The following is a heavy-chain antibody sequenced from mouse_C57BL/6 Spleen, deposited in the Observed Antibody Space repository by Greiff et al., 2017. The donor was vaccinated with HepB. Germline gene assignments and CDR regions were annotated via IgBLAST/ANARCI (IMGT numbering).Heavy chain of an antibody. CDR3: ARSAYYYGSSNYFDY. CDR2: IHPNSGST. J-gene: IGHJ2*01. Sequence: QVQLQQPGAELVKPGASVKLSCKASGYTFTSYWMHWVKQRPGQGLEWIGMIHPNSGSTNYNEKFKSKATLTVDKSSSTAYRQLSSLTSEDSAVYYCARSAYYYGSSNYFDYWGQGTTLTVSS. V-gene: IGHV1-64*01. CDR1: GYTFTSYW. D-gene: IGHD1-1*01.